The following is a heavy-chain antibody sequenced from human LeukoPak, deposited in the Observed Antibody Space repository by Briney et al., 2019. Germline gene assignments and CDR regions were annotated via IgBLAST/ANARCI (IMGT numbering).Heavy chain of an antibody. CDR1: GGSITSGGSY. Sequence: SQTLSLTCTVSGGSITSGGSYWGWIRQHPGKGLEWVVSIYYSGSSYYTPSLKSRITISVDTSKTQYSLKLSSVTAADTAVYYCARVVLGQLRENWFDPWGQGTLVTVSS. J-gene: IGHJ5*02. CDR3: ARVVLGQLRENWFDP. D-gene: IGHD1/OR15-1a*01. CDR2: IYYSGSS. V-gene: IGHV4-31*03.